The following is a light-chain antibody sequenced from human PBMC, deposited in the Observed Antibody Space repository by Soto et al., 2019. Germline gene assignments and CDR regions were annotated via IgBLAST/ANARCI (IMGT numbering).Light chain of an antibody. J-gene: IGLJ3*02. Sequence: QSALTQPPSASGSPGQSVTISCTGTSSDVGGYNYVSWYQQHPGKAPKLMIYEVSKRPSGVPDRFSGSKSGNTASLTVSGLRPEDEADYYCSSYAGSNNLGVFGGGTKLTVL. CDR2: EVS. CDR1: SSDVGGYNY. V-gene: IGLV2-8*01. CDR3: SSYAGSNNLGV.